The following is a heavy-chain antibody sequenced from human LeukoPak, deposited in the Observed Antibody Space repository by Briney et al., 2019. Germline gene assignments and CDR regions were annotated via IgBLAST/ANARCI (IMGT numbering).Heavy chain of an antibody. CDR3: ARDKVWYSSSWYLDY. CDR2: ISPSGGST. J-gene: IGHJ4*02. D-gene: IGHD6-13*01. CDR1: GYTFTSYY. V-gene: IGHV1-46*01. Sequence: ASVKVSCKASGYTFTSYYMHWVRQAPGQGLEWMGIISPSGGSTSYAQKFQGRVTMTRDTSTSTVYMELSSLRSEDTAVYYCARDKVWYSSSWYLDYWGQGTLVTVSS.